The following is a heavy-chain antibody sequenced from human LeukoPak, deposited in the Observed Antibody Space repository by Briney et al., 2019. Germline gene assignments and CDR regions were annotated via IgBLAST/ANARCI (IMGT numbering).Heavy chain of an antibody. CDR1: GFTFSSYA. CDR2: ISYDGSNK. CDR3: ARDRMRLIAAAAGYTDY. Sequence: GGSLGLSCAASGFTFSSYAMHWVRQAPGKGLEWVAVISYDGSNKYYADSVKGRFTISRDNSKNTLYLQMNSLRAEDTAVYYCARDRMRLIAAAAGYTDYWGQGTLVTVSS. V-gene: IGHV3-30*04. J-gene: IGHJ4*02. D-gene: IGHD6-13*01.